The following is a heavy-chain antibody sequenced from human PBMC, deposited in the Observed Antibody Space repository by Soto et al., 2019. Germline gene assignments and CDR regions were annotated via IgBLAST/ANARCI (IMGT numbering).Heavy chain of an antibody. Sequence: QVQLQESGPGLVKPSQTLSLTCTVSGGSISSGGSYWTWIRQHTGKGLEWLGYIYYSGSTYYNPSLKGRVTIPTDTSENKFALKLSAVTAADTDGYYRAREGTSGWVDSGGRGSLVTVAS. D-gene: IGHD6-19*01. J-gene: IGHJ4*02. CDR3: AREGTSGWVDS. CDR2: IYYSGST. V-gene: IGHV4-31*03. CDR1: GGSISSGGSY.